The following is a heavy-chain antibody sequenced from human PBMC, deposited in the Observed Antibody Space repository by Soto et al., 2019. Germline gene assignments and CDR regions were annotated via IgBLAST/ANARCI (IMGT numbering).Heavy chain of an antibody. J-gene: IGHJ3*02. Sequence: ASVKVSCKSSGYTFTSYYMHWVRQAPGQGLEWMGIINPSGGSTSYAQKFQGRVTMTRDTSTSTVYMELSSLRSEDTAVYYCARAKPDIVVVVAATGAFDIWGQGTMVTVSS. CDR2: INPSGGST. V-gene: IGHV1-46*01. CDR1: GYTFTSYY. D-gene: IGHD2-15*01. CDR3: ARAKPDIVVVVAATGAFDI.